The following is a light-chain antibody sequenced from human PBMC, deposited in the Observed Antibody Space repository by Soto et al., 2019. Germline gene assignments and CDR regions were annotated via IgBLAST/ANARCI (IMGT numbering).Light chain of an antibody. V-gene: IGKV1-12*01. CDR2: AAS. J-gene: IGKJ4*01. CDR1: QHISRW. Sequence: DIPMTQSPSSVSASVGDRVIITCRASQHISRWSAWYQQKPGEAPRLLIYAASSLRSGVPARFSGSGSGTDFTLTINSLQPEDFATYYCQQANGFPLTFGGGTKVEIK. CDR3: QQANGFPLT.